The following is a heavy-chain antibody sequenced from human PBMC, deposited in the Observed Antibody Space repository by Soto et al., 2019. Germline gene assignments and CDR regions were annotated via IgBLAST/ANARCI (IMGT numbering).Heavy chain of an antibody. D-gene: IGHD3-10*01. V-gene: IGHV4-30-4*01. CDR1: GDSISHTDYY. CDR3: ARSDYDLPVT. CDR2: IHYGGSA. J-gene: IGHJ5*02. Sequence: QVQLQESGPGLVKPSETLSLTCTVSGDSISHTDYYWSWIRQPPGRGLEWIGYIHYGGSAFYNPSLAGRFTLSVDTSKNQFSLKMRSVTAADTAVYFCARSDYDLPVTWGQGILVTVSS.